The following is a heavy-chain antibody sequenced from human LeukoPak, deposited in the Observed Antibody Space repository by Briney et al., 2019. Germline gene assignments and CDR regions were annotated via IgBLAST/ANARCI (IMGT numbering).Heavy chain of an antibody. V-gene: IGHV4-39*01. CDR3: ARRSGYHWYFDL. Sequence: PSETLSHTCTVSGGSISSSSYYWGWIRQPPGKGLERIGSIYYSGSTYYNPSLKSRVTISVDTSKIQFSLKLSSVTAADTAVYYCARRSGYHWYFDLWGRGTLVTVSS. CDR1: GGSISSSSYY. J-gene: IGHJ2*01. D-gene: IGHD3-22*01. CDR2: IYYSGST.